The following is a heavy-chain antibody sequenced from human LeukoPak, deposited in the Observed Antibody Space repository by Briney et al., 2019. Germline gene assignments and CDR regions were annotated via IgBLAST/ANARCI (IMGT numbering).Heavy chain of an antibody. V-gene: IGHV4-59*05. Sequence: SETLSLTCTVSGGSISSYYWSWIRQPPGKGLEWIGSIYYSGSTYYNPSLKSRVTISVDTSKNQFSLKLSSVTAADTAVYYCARHGKDDYWGQGTLVTVSS. D-gene: IGHD4-23*01. CDR1: GGSISSYY. CDR3: ARHGKDDY. CDR2: IYYSGST. J-gene: IGHJ4*02.